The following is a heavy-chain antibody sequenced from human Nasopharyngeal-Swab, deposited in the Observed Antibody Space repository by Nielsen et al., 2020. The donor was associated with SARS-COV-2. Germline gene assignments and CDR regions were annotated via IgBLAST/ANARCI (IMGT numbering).Heavy chain of an antibody. D-gene: IGHD3-9*01. CDR3: ASPRAHYDILTGPFDY. V-gene: IGHV3-30-3*01. J-gene: IGHJ4*02. CDR2: ISYDGSNK. Sequence: VRQAPGKGLEWVAVISYDGSNKYYADSVKGRFTISRDNSKNTLYLQTNSLRAEDTAVYYCASPRAHYDILTGPFDYWGQGTLVTVSS.